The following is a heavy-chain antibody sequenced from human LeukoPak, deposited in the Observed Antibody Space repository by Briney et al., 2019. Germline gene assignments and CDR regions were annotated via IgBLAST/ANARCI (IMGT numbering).Heavy chain of an antibody. CDR3: TTGRVVCSSTSCQMPPSS. V-gene: IGHV3-23*01. CDR1: TFTFSHYS. CDR2: ISGGGNTT. D-gene: IGHD2-2*01. J-gene: IGHJ5*02. Sequence: PGGSLRLSCVASTFTFSHYSMSWVRQAPGKGLEWVSAISGGGNTTYYADSVKGRFTISRDNSKNTLYLQMNTLRAEDTAVYYCTTGRVVCSSTSCQMPPSSWGQGALVTVSS.